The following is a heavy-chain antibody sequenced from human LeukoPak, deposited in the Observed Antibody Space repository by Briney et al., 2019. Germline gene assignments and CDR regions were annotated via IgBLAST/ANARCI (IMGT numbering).Heavy chain of an antibody. CDR2: IYSSGTT. CDR3: ARVNPYYYYMDV. D-gene: IGHD1-14*01. V-gene: IGHV4-4*07. CDR1: GGSISSYY. J-gene: IGHJ6*03. Sequence: SETLSLTCTVSGGSISSYYWSWIRQPAGKGLEWIGRIYSSGTTTYNPSLKSRVTISVDTSKNQFSLKLSSVTAADTAVYYCARVNPYYYYMDVWGKGTTVTISS.